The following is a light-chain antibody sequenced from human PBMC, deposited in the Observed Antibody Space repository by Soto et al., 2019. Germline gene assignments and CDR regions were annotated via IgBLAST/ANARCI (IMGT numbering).Light chain of an antibody. V-gene: IGKV3-20*01. J-gene: IGKJ2*01. CDR2: GAS. CDR1: QSVSSS. Sequence: EIVLTQSPGTLSLSPGERATLSCRASQSVSSSLAWYQQKPGQAPRLLIHGASSRATGIPDRFSGSGSGTDFTLTISRLEPEDFATYYCQQSYGAPPTFGQGTKVEIK. CDR3: QQSYGAPPT.